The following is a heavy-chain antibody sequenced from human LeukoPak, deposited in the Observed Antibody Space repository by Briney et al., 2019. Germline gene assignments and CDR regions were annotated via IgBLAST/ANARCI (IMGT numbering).Heavy chain of an antibody. CDR3: AKDWGAPMVDY. CDR2: IWYDGSNK. J-gene: IGHJ4*02. Sequence: GRSLRLSCAVSGFSFSSYGMHWVRQAPGKGLEWVAVIWYDGSNKYYADSVKGRFTISRDNSKNTLYLQMNSLRAEDTAVYYCAKDWGAPMVDYWGQGTLVTVSS. CDR1: GFSFSSYG. D-gene: IGHD4/OR15-4a*01. V-gene: IGHV3-33*06.